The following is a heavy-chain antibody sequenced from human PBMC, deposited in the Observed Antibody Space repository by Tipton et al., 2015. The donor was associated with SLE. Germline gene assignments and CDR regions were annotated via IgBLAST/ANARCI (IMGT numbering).Heavy chain of an antibody. J-gene: IGHJ5*02. D-gene: IGHD3-10*01. Sequence: TLSLTCTVSGGSISPHYWSWIRQPPGKGLEWIGYIYFGGSTTYNPSLKSRVTISVDTSKNQFSLRLTSVTAADTAVYYCARAAYYYGSGSYYNVGWFDPWGQGTLVTVSS. CDR2: IYFGGST. V-gene: IGHV4-59*03. CDR1: GGSISPHY. CDR3: ARAAYYYGSGSYYNVGWFDP.